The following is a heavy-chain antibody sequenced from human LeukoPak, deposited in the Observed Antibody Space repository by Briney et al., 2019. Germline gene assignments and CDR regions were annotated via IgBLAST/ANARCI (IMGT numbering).Heavy chain of an antibody. CDR2: IYYSGST. V-gene: IGHV4-59*01. J-gene: IGHJ4*02. CDR3: ARFGGMGFDY. Sequence: SETLSLTFTVSGGSISSYYWSWIRQPPGKGLEWIGYIYYSGSTNYNPSLKSRVTISVDTSKNQFSLKLSSVTAADTAVYYCARFGGMGFDYWGQGTLVTVSS. D-gene: IGHD3-10*01. CDR1: GGSISSYY.